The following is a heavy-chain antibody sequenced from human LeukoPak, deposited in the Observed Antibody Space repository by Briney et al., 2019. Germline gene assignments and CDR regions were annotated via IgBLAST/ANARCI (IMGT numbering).Heavy chain of an antibody. CDR3: ARGQWEPTPFDY. CDR2: IYSGGST. Sequence: GGSLRLSCAASGFTVSSNYMSWVRQAPGKGLEWVSVIYSGGSTYYADSVKGRFTISRDNSKNTLYLQMNSLRAEDTAVYYCARGQWEPTPFDYWGQGTLVTVSS. CDR1: GFTVSSNY. V-gene: IGHV3-53*01. D-gene: IGHD1-26*01. J-gene: IGHJ4*02.